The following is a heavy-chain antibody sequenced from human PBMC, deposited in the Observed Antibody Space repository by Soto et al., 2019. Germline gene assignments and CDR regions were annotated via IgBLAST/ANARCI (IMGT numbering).Heavy chain of an antibody. Sequence: ASVKVSCKASGYTFTSYYMHWVRQAPGQGLEWMGIINPNSGSTVYAQKFQGRVTMTRNTSISTAYMELSSLRSEDTAVYYCAREKSSWYDYWGQGTLVTVSS. J-gene: IGHJ4*02. CDR1: GYTFTSYY. CDR3: AREKSSWYDY. V-gene: IGHV1-46*01. D-gene: IGHD6-13*01. CDR2: INPNSGST.